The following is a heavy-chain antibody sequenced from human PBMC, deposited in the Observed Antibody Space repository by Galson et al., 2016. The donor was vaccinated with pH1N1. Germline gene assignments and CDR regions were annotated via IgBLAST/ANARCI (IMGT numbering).Heavy chain of an antibody. CDR1: GFTFSDYY. J-gene: IGHJ4*02. CDR2: IGRSGNVT. CDR3: ATENYGSRSYCRGRTFDY. D-gene: IGHD3-10*01. Sequence: SLRLSCAASGFTFSDYYMTWIRQPPGKGPEWLAYIGRSGNVTNYADSLKGRFTISRDNAKNTVYLQMNGLRAEDTAVYSCATENYGSRSYCRGRTFDYWGQGILVTVSS. V-gene: IGHV3-11*01.